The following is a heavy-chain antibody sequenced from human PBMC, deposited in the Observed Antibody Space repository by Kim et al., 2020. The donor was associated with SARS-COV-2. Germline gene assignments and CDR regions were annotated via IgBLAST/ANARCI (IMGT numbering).Heavy chain of an antibody. CDR2: LSGSIPDA. CDR3: AKDLLYVPWRGYFDS. V-gene: IGHV3-23*01. Sequence: GGSLRLSCAASGFAFGDYAMSWVRRAPGKGREWVSALSGSIPDAKYADSVRGRFTISRDNSKNTLFLQMDSLRVDDTAVYYCAKDLLYVPWRGYFDSWGQGVVVTVAS. CDR1: GFAFGDYA. J-gene: IGHJ4*02. D-gene: IGHD3-10*02.